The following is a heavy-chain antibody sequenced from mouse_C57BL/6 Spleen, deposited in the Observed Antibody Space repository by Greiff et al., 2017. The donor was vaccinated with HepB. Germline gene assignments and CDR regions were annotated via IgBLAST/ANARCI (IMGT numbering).Heavy chain of an antibody. V-gene: IGHV5-4*01. CDR2: ISDGGSYT. CDR3: ARDYGNYVLDY. CDR1: GFTFSSYA. D-gene: IGHD2-1*01. Sequence: EVKVVESGGGLVKPGGSLKLSCAASGFTFSSYAMSWVRQTPEKRLEWVATISDGGSYTYYPDNVKGRFTISRDNAKNNLYLQMSHLKSEDTAMYYCARDYGNYVLDYWGQGTTLTVSS. J-gene: IGHJ2*01.